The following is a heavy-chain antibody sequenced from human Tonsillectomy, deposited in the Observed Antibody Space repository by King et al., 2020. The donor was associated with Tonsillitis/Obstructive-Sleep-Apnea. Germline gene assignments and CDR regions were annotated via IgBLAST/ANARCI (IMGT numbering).Heavy chain of an antibody. CDR3: GRWYCSSGGCFGGGDY. CDR1: GYTFTTYY. D-gene: IGHD2-15*01. V-gene: IGHV1-46*01. CDR2: INPSDVTT. J-gene: IGHJ4*02. Sequence: VQLVESGAEVKKPGASVRVSCKASGYTFTTYYMQWVRQAPGQGLEWMGIINPSDVTTSYAQKFQGRVTMTRDTSTSTVYLGLRTLTYEDTAMYNSGRWYCSSGGCFGGGDYWGQGTLVTVSS.